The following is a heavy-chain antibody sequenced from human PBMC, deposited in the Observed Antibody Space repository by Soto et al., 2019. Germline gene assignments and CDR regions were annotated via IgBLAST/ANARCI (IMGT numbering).Heavy chain of an antibody. Sequence: PGGSLRLSCAASGFTFSSYSMNWVRQAPGKGLEWVSYISSSSSTIYYADSVKGRSTISRDNAKNSLYLQMNSLRDEDTAVYYCARDGYYDTNVYFQSCFDSWGQGTLVTVSS. D-gene: IGHD3-22*01. J-gene: IGHJ4*02. CDR2: ISSSSSTI. CDR3: ARDGYYDTNVYFQSCFDS. CDR1: GFTFSSYS. V-gene: IGHV3-48*02.